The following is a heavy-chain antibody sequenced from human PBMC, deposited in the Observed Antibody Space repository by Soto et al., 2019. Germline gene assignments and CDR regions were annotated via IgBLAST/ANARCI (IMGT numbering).Heavy chain of an antibody. D-gene: IGHD3-22*01. CDR2: IIPFFGTP. Sequence: QVQLVQSGAEVKKPGSSVTVSCKASGFTFSSYAISWVRQAPGQGLEWMGGIIPFFGTPNYAQRLQGRLTITADRSTSTTYIELSSLRPEDTALYYCARDKGAYYSHFVSWGQGTLVTVSS. V-gene: IGHV1-69*06. CDR1: GFTFSSYA. CDR3: ARDKGAYYSHFVS. J-gene: IGHJ4*02.